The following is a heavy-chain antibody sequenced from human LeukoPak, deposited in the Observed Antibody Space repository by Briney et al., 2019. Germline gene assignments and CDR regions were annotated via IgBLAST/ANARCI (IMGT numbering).Heavy chain of an antibody. Sequence: GESLKISCKGSGYSFTNYWIGWVRQMPGKGLEWMGIIYPGDSDTRYGPSFQGQVTISADKSISTAYLQWSSLKASDTAMYYCARQLVVVAATSYYYYYGMDVWGQGTTVTVSS. V-gene: IGHV5-51*01. CDR3: ARQLVVVAATSYYYYYGMDV. D-gene: IGHD2-15*01. J-gene: IGHJ6*02. CDR1: GYSFTNYW. CDR2: IYPGDSDT.